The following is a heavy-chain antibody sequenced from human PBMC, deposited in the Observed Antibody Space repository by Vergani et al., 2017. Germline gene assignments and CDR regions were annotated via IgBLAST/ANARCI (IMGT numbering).Heavy chain of an antibody. CDR2: IFSNDEK. V-gene: IGHV2-26*01. CDR3: ARSDDYGGYGAWNWFDP. J-gene: IGHJ5*02. CDR1: GFSLSNARMG. Sequence: QVTLKESGPVLVKPTETLTLICTVSGFSLSNARMGVSWIRQPPGKAMGWLAHIFSNDEKSYSTSLKGRLTISKDTSKSQVVLTMTNMDPVDTATYYCARSDDYGGYGAWNWFDPWGQGTLVTVSS. D-gene: IGHD4-17*01.